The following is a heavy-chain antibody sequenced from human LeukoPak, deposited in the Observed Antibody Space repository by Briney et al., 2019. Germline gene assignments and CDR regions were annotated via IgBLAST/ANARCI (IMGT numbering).Heavy chain of an antibody. CDR3: ARGRHSYESSDYYYEGDAFDI. CDR1: GDTFTSYY. V-gene: IGHV1-46*01. CDR2: INPSGDST. Sequence: GASVKVSCKASGDTFTSYYMHWARQAPGQGLEWMGIINPSGDSTSSAQTFQGRVTMTRDMSTSTVYMALSSLRTEDTAVYYCARGRHSYESSDYYYEGDAFDIWGQGTMVTVSS. D-gene: IGHD3-22*01. J-gene: IGHJ3*02.